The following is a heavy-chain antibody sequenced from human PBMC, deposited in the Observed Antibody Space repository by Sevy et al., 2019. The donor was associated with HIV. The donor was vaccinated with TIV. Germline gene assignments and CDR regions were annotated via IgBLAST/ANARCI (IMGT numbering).Heavy chain of an antibody. Sequence: GGSLRLSCAASGFTFSTYDMHWVRQAPGKGLEWVAVIWLDGSNTYYADSVKGRFTISRDIAKNTLHLQMNSLRVEDTAVYYCARDLEFYDYGDYGPAFMPDYWGQGTLVTVSS. CDR3: ARDLEFYDYGDYGPAFMPDY. D-gene: IGHD4-17*01. J-gene: IGHJ4*02. CDR1: GFTFSTYD. CDR2: IWLDGSNT. V-gene: IGHV3-33*01.